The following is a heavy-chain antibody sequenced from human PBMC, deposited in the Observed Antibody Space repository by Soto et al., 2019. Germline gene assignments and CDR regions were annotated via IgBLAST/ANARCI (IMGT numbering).Heavy chain of an antibody. J-gene: IGHJ4*02. CDR2: LSWNSGSI. CDR1: GFTFDDYA. CDR3: AKGDRDCSGGSCSTNYFDY. Sequence: EVQLVESGGGFVQPGRSLRLSCAASGFTFDDYAMHWVRQAPGKGLEWVSGLSWNSGSIGYADSVKGRFTSSRDNAKNSLDLHMNSLRAEDKALYYCAKGDRDCSGGSCSTNYFDYWGQGTLVTVSS. D-gene: IGHD2-15*01. V-gene: IGHV3-9*01.